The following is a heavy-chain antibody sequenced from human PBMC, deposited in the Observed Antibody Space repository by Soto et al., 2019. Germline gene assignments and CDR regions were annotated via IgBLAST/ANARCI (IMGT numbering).Heavy chain of an antibody. V-gene: IGHV1-69*13. CDR2: IIPIFGTA. D-gene: IGHD4-17*01. J-gene: IGHJ6*02. CDR1: GGTFSSYA. Sequence: ASVKVSCKASGGTFSSYATSWVRQAPGQGLEWMGGIIPIFGTANYAQKFQGRVTITADESTSTAYMELSSLRSEDTAVYYCARRYGGNSGQYYYYYYGMDVWGQGXTVTVYS. CDR3: ARRYGGNSGQYYYYYYGMDV.